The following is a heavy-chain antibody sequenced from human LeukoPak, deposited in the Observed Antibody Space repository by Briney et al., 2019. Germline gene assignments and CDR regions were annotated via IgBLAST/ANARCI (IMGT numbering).Heavy chain of an antibody. CDR3: ARHGSGGYYVGQPDWFDP. Sequence: PSETLSLTCTVSGGSISSYYWSWIRQPPGKGLEWIGYIYYSGPTNYNPSLTSRVTISVDTSRNQFSLKLTSVTAADTAVYYCARHGSGGYYVGQPDWFDPWGQGTLVTVSS. CDR2: IYYSGPT. D-gene: IGHD1-26*01. CDR1: GGSISSYY. J-gene: IGHJ5*02. V-gene: IGHV4-59*08.